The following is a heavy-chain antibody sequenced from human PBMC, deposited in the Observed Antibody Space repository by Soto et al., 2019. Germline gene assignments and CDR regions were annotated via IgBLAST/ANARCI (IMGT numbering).Heavy chain of an antibody. J-gene: IGHJ6*02. CDR1: GFTFSSYA. CDR3: VNSPLYDILTGIDYYYYGMDV. D-gene: IGHD3-9*01. CDR2: ISSNGGST. V-gene: IGHV3-64D*08. Sequence: GGSLRLSCSASGFTFSSYAMHWVRQAPGKGLEYVSAISSNGGSTYYADSVKGRFTISTDNSKNTLYLQMGSLRAEDTAVYYCVNSPLYDILTGIDYYYYGMDVWGQGTTVTVSS.